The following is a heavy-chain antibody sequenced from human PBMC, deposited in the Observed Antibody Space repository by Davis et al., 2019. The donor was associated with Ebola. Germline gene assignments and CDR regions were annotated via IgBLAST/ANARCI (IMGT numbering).Heavy chain of an antibody. CDR1: GGSISSGGYY. V-gene: IGHV4-39*07. Sequence: MPSETLSLTCTVSGGSISSGGYYWSWIRKAPGKGLEWIGESFHSGSSNYNPSLKSRVTISVDKSNNQFSLNLSSVTAADTALYYCARGLHFVSRTYYNVAGFDIWGQGTMVSVSS. CDR3: ARGLHFVSRTYYNVAGFDI. CDR2: SFHSGSS. J-gene: IGHJ3*02. D-gene: IGHD3-10*01.